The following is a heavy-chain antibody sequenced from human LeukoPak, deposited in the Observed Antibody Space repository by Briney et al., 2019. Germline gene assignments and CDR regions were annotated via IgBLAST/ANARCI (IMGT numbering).Heavy chain of an antibody. CDR2: IYPSDSDT. D-gene: IGHD2-8*01. CDR1: GYTFTTSW. CDR3: ARLYGRYFDY. J-gene: IGHJ4*02. V-gene: IGHV5-51*01. Sequence: GESLKISCKGSGYTFTTSWIGWVRPMPGKGLEWMGIIYPSDSDTTYSPSFQGQVTISADKSISTAYLQWGSLRASDTAMYYCARLYGRYFDYWGQGTLVTVSS.